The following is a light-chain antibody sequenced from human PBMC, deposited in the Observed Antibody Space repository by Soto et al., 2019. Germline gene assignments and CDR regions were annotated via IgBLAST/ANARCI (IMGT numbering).Light chain of an antibody. Sequence: DIQITQSPSTLSASVGDRVTITCRASQSIGRFLAWYQHQPGKAPKLLIYDASTLESGVPSRFSGTGSGTEFTFSITSLQPEDFGTYYCQQCYMGWTLGQGPKVDIK. V-gene: IGKV1-5*01. CDR1: QSIGRF. CDR3: QQCYMGWT. CDR2: DAS. J-gene: IGKJ1*01.